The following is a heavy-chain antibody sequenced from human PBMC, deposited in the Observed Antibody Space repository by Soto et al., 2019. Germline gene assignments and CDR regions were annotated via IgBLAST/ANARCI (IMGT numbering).Heavy chain of an antibody. CDR2: ISYDGNNK. CDR3: AKGYIAAPGVLDGIDV. V-gene: IGHV3-30*18. CDR1: GFIFRSYG. Sequence: QVQLVESGGGVVQPGRSLRLSCAASGFIFRSYGMHWVRQAPGKGLEWVAVISYDGNNKYFADSVKGRFTISRDNFKNTVYLQMNSLSTDDTAVYYCAKGYIAAPGVLDGIDVRGQGTMVTLSS. D-gene: IGHD6-13*01. J-gene: IGHJ3*01.